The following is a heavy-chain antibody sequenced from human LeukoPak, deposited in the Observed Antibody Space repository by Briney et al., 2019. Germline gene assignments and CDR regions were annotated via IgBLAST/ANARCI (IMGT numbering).Heavy chain of an antibody. V-gene: IGHV4-34*01. D-gene: IGHD3-10*01. CDR2: INHSGST. CDR3: ARVKEARLWFGELTYGMDV. CDR1: GGSFSGYY. Sequence: SDTLSLTCAVYGGSFSGYYWSWIRQPPGKGLEWIGEINHSGSTNYNPSLKRRITISVDKSKNQFSLKLSSVTAADAAVYYCARVKEARLWFGELTYGMDVWGQGTTVTVSS. J-gene: IGHJ6*02.